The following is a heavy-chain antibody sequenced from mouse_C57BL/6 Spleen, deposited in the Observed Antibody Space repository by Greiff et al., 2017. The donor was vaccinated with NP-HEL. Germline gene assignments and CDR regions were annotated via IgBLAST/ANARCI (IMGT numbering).Heavy chain of an antibody. CDR3: ARSLPYYGSSYWYFDV. J-gene: IGHJ1*03. Sequence: QVQLQQPGAELVRPGSSVKLSCKASGYTFTSYWMHWVKQRPIQGLEWIGNIDPSDSETHYNQKFKDKATLTVDKSSSTAYMQLISLTSEDSAVYYCARSLPYYGSSYWYFDVWGTGTTVTVSS. CDR1: GYTFTSYW. CDR2: IDPSDSET. V-gene: IGHV1-52*01. D-gene: IGHD1-1*01.